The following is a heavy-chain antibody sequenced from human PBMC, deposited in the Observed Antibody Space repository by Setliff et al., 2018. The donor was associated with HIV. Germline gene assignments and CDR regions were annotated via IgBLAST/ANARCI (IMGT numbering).Heavy chain of an antibody. Sequence: RASVKVSCKASGHTFTGYYVHWVRQAPGQGLEWMGWIDPNSGGTNYARKFQGRVTMTRQTSISIVYMELSRLRSDDTAVYYCVRDGTHQNWGSRGYYYMDVWGKGTTVTVSS. CDR3: VRDGTHQNWGSRGYYYMDV. J-gene: IGHJ6*03. D-gene: IGHD7-27*01. V-gene: IGHV1-2*02. CDR1: GHTFTGYY. CDR2: IDPNSGGT.